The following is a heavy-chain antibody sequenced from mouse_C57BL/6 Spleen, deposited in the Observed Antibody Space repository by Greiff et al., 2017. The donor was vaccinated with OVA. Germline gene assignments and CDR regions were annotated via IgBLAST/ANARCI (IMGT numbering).Heavy chain of an antibody. D-gene: IGHD1-1*01. V-gene: IGHV1-26*01. CDR1: GYTFTDYY. Sequence: VQLKQSGPELVKPGASVKISCKASGYTFTDYYMNWVKQSHGKSLEWIGDINPNNGGTSYNQKFKGKATLTVDKSSSTAYMELRSLTSEDSAVYYCARGLYYYAMDYWGQGTSVTVSS. CDR3: ARGLYYYAMDY. CDR2: INPNNGGT. J-gene: IGHJ4*01.